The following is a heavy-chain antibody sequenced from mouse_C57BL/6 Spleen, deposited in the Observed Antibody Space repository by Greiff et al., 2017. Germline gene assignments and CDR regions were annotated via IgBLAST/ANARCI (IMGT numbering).Heavy chain of an antibody. CDR2: INPYNGGT. Sequence: EVQLQQSGPVLVKPGASVKMSCKASGYTFTDYYMNWVKQSHGKSLEWIGVINPYNGGTSYNQKFKGKATLTVDKSSSTAYMELNSLTSEDSAVYYCARRMVPYYFDYWGQGTTLTVSS. CDR3: ARRMVPYYFDY. D-gene: IGHD2-3*01. J-gene: IGHJ2*01. CDR1: GYTFTDYY. V-gene: IGHV1-19*01.